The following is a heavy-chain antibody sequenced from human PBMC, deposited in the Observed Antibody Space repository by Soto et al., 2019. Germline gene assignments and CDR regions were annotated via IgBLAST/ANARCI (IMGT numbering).Heavy chain of an antibody. CDR2: INQDGSEK. D-gene: IGHD2-2*01. V-gene: IGHV3-7*01. J-gene: IGHJ4*01. Sequence: GGSLRLSCVGSGFTFSNDWMAWVRRAPGKGLEWVANINQDGSEKYRVGPVMGRFTISRDNAKNSVFLQMSSLRAEDTAVYYCAREACSSPSCQADYWGQGTLVTVSS. CDR1: GFTFSNDW. CDR3: AREACSSPSCQADY.